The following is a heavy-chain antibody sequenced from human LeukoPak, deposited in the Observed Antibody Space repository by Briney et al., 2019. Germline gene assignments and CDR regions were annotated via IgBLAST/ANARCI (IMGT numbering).Heavy chain of an antibody. CDR1: GFTFSNYA. D-gene: IGHD6-13*01. V-gene: IGHV3-23*01. Sequence: GGSLRLSCSASGFTFSNYAMNWVRQAPGKGLEWVSAIGGSGGSSYYADSVKGRVTISRDNSKNTLFLQMNSLRAVDTAVYYCAKGGSSSWDYFDYWGQGTLVTVSS. CDR3: AKGGSSSWDYFDY. J-gene: IGHJ4*02. CDR2: IGGSGGSS.